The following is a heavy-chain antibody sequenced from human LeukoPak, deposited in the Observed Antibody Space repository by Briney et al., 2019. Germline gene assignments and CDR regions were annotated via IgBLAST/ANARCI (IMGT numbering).Heavy chain of an antibody. CDR3: ARGSSDYYGSGRNWFDP. D-gene: IGHD3-10*01. CDR1: GYTFTSYG. Sequence: ASVKVSCKASGYTFTSYGISWVRQAPGQGLEWMGWISAYNGNTNYAQKFQGRVTITRDTSASTAYMELSSLRSEDTAVYYCARGSSDYYGSGRNWFDPWGQGTLVTVSS. J-gene: IGHJ5*02. CDR2: ISAYNGNT. V-gene: IGHV1-18*01.